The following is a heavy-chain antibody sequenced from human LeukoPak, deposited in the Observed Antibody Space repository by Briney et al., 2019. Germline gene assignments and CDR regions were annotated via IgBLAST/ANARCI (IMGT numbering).Heavy chain of an antibody. Sequence: AGGSLRLSCAASGFTFSSYAMSWVRQAPGKGLEWVSAISGSGGSTYYADSVKGRFTISRDNSKNTLYLQMNSLRAEDTAVYYCAKALGYCSSTSCFYFDYWGQGTLVTVSS. CDR2: ISGSGGST. CDR3: AKALGYCSSTSCFYFDY. J-gene: IGHJ4*02. D-gene: IGHD2-2*01. V-gene: IGHV3-23*01. CDR1: GFTFSSYA.